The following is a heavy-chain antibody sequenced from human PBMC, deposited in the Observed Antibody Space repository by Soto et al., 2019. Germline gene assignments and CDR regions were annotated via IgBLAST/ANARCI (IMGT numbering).Heavy chain of an antibody. CDR2: GSSSSTYI. V-gene: IGHV3-21*01. J-gene: IGHJ5*02. Sequence: GGSLRLSCAASGFTFSSYNMNWVRQAPGKGLEWVSSGSSSSTYIYYADSVKGRFTISRDNAKNSLYLQMNSLRAEDTAVYYCARGGDVAKVIRLNWFDPWGQGTLVTVSS. CDR1: GFTFSSYN. CDR3: ARGGDVAKVIRLNWFDP. D-gene: IGHD5-18*01.